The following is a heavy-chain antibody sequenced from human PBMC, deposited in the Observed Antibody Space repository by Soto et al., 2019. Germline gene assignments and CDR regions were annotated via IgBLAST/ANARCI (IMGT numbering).Heavy chain of an antibody. CDR3: ARTGPYYMDY. CDR2: IYYSGSS. D-gene: IGHD7-27*01. Sequence: SETLSLTCTVSGGSISSGGYYWSWIRQHPGKGLEWMGYIYYSGSSYYNPSLKSRVTISVDTSKNQFSLKLSAVTAAGTAVYYCARTGPYYMDYWGQGTLVTVSS. J-gene: IGHJ4*02. V-gene: IGHV4-31*03. CDR1: GGSISSGGYY.